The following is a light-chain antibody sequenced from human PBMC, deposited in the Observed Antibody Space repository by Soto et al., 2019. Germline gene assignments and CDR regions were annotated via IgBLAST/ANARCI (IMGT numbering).Light chain of an antibody. V-gene: IGLV2-23*02. CDR1: SSYVGSDNL. Sequence: QSALTQPASVSGSPGQSITISCTGTSSYVGSDNLVSWFQQHPGKAPKLMIYEVNKRPSGVSNRFSGSKSGNTASLTISGLQAEDEADYYWSSARSYIHVVFGGGTKLTVL. CDR2: EVN. J-gene: IGLJ2*01. CDR3: SSARSYIHVV.